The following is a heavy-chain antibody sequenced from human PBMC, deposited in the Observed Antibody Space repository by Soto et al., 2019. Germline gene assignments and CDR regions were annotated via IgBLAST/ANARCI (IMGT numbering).Heavy chain of an antibody. CDR3: AGDLGGFGDFDY. Sequence: EVQLVESGGGLVKPGGSLRLSCAASGFTFSSYSMNWVRQAPGKGLEWVSSISSSSSYIYYADSVKGRFTISRDNAKNSLYLQMNSLRAEDTAVYYCAGDLGGFGDFDYWGQGTLVTVSS. CDR1: GFTFSSYS. J-gene: IGHJ4*02. V-gene: IGHV3-21*01. CDR2: ISSSSSYI. D-gene: IGHD3-16*01.